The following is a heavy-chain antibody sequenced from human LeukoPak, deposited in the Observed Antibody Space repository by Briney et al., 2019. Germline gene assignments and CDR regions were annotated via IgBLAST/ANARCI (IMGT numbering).Heavy chain of an antibody. CDR2: ISYDGSNK. J-gene: IGHJ4*02. D-gene: IGHD1-26*01. Sequence: GGSLRLSCAASGFTFSSYGMHWVRQAPGKGLEWVAVISYDGSNKYYADSVKGRFTISRDNSKNTLYLQMNSLRAEDTAVYYCAKVRWELSLKNGGPGDYWGQGTLVTVSS. CDR3: AKVRWELSLKNGGPGDY. CDR1: GFTFSSYG. V-gene: IGHV3-30*18.